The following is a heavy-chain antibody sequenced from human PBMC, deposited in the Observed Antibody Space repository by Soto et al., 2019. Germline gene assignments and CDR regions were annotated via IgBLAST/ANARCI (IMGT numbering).Heavy chain of an antibody. V-gene: IGHV4-39*01. Sequence: QLQLQESGPGLVKPSETLSLTCTVSGGSISSSSYYWGWIRQPPGKGLEWIGSNYYSGSTYYNPSLKSRVTISVDTSKNQFSLKLISVTAADTAVYYCASNLRYGCDYWGQGTLVTVSS. D-gene: IGHD5-18*01. J-gene: IGHJ4*02. CDR2: NYYSGST. CDR3: ASNLRYGCDY. CDR1: GGSISSSSYY.